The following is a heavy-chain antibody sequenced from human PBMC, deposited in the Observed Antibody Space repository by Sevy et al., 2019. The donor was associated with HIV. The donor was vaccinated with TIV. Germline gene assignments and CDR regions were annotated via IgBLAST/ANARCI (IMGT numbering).Heavy chain of an antibody. Sequence: GGSLRLSCAASGFTINTNYMTWVRQSPGKGLEWVSLTFIAGRTYYADSVKGRFTISSDNSRNTVYIQMNSLRLEDTGVYYCARETKAVAFSWYYYYMDVWGKGTTVTVSS. CDR3: ARETKAVAFSWYYYYMDV. CDR2: TFIAGRT. D-gene: IGHD6-19*01. J-gene: IGHJ6*03. V-gene: IGHV3-66*02. CDR1: GFTINTNY.